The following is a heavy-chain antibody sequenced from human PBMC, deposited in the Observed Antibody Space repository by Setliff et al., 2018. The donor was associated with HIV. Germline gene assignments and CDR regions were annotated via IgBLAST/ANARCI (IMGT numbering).Heavy chain of an antibody. Sequence: SETLSLTCGVSGYSISSNDWWGWIRQSPGKGLEWIGYIYYSGSIYYNPSLKSRVTMSVDTSKNQFSLKLSSVTAADTAVYFCARTDHTSSSDFWGQGTLVTVSS. CDR1: GYSISSNDW. J-gene: IGHJ4*02. V-gene: IGHV4-28*05. D-gene: IGHD6-6*01. CDR2: IYYSGSI. CDR3: ARTDHTSSSDF.